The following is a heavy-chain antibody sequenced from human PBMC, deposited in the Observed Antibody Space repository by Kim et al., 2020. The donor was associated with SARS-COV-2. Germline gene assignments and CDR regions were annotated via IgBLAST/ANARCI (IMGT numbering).Heavy chain of an antibody. CDR1: GFTFSNYG. Sequence: GGSLRLSCAASGFTFSNYGMHWVRQAPGKGLEWVADIWYDGSNKYYADSVKGRFTISRDNSKNTLYLQMNSLRAEDTAVYYCARDFDFGELFTRDSQTDYWGQGTLVTVSS. J-gene: IGHJ4*02. CDR3: ARDFDFGELFTRDSQTDY. D-gene: IGHD3-16*01. CDR2: IWYDGSNK. V-gene: IGHV3-33*01.